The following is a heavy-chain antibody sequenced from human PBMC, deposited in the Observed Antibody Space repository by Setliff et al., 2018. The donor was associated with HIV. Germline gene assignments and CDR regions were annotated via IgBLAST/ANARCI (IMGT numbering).Heavy chain of an antibody. V-gene: IGHV4-4*02. CDR1: GDSINSRYW. D-gene: IGHD5-12*01. CDR3: VRTISGADAFDI. Sequence: KPSETLSLTCAVSGDSINSRYWWSWVRQPPGKGLEWIGEIFQSYTTNYNPSLKSRVTISVDKSKNQLSLNVWSVTAADTAVYYCVRTISGADAFDIWGQGTMVTVSS. J-gene: IGHJ3*02. CDR2: IFQSYTT.